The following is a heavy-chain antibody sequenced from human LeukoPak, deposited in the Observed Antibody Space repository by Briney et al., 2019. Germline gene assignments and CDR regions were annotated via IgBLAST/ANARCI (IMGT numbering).Heavy chain of an antibody. J-gene: IGHJ4*02. CDR1: GDSISSGNW. CDR2: IYHGGTT. D-gene: IGHD2/OR15-2a*01. Sequence: PSETLSLTCSVSGDSISSGNWWSWVRQPPGKGLEWIGEIYHGGTTNYNPSLRSRVTISVDKSKNVFSLDLSSVTAADTAIYYCVTSSHYCLKNWGQGTLVTVSS. CDR3: VTSSHYCLKN. V-gene: IGHV4-4*02.